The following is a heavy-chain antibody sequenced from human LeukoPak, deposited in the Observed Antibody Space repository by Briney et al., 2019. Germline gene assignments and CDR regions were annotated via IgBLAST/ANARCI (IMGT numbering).Heavy chain of an antibody. CDR1: GFTFSSDA. CDR3: AKDPPSVAGNDFDI. V-gene: IGHV3-23*01. D-gene: IGHD6-19*01. Sequence: PGGSLRLSCAASGFTFSSDAMSWVRQAPGKGREWVSAISGSGCNTYYADSVKDRFTISRDNSKNTLYLKMNRLRAEDTAVYYCAKDPPSVAGNDFDIWGQGTMVPVSS. J-gene: IGHJ3*02. CDR2: ISGSGCNT.